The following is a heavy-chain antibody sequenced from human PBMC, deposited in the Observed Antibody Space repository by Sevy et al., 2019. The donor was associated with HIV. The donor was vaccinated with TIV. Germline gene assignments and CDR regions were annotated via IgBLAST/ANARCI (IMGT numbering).Heavy chain of an antibody. CDR1: GFTFSSYW. CDR2: INSDGSST. CDR3: ARGYCSSTSCYGSKYCFDY. J-gene: IGHJ4*02. V-gene: IGHV3-74*01. D-gene: IGHD2-2*01. Sequence: GGSLRLSCAASGFTFSSYWMHWVRQAPGKGLVWVSRINSDGSSTSYADSVKGRFTISRDNAKNTLYLQMNSLRAEDTAVYYCARGYCSSTSCYGSKYCFDYWGQGTLVTVSS.